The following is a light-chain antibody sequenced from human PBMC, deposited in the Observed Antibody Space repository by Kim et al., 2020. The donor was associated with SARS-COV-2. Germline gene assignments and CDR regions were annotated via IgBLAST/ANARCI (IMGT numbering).Light chain of an antibody. CDR2: AAS. CDR3: QQSYSTPYT. J-gene: IGKJ2*01. V-gene: IGKV1-39*01. Sequence: SASVGDRVTINCRASQSISSYLNWYQQKPGNAPKLLIYAASSLQSGVPSRFSGSGSGTDFTLTISSLQPEDFATYYCQQSYSTPYTFGQGTKLEI. CDR1: QSISSY.